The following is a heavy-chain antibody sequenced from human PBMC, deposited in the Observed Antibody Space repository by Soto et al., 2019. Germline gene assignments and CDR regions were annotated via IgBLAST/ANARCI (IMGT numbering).Heavy chain of an antibody. Sequence: GASVKVSCKASGGTFSSYAISWVRQAPGQGLEWMGGIIPIFGTANYAQKFQGRATITADESTSTAYMELSSLRSEDTAVYYCARDDYYDSSAPIKTTGWGQGTLVTAPQ. CDR3: ARDDYYDSSAPIKTTG. J-gene: IGHJ4*02. D-gene: IGHD3-22*01. CDR2: IIPIFGTA. CDR1: GGTFSSYA. V-gene: IGHV1-69*13.